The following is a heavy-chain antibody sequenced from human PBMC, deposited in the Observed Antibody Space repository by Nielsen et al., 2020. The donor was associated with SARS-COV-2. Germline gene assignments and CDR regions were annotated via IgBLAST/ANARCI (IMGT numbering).Heavy chain of an antibody. D-gene: IGHD6-6*01. Sequence: WVRQAPGQGLEWMGIINPSGGSTNYAQKFQGRVTITADKSTSTAYMELSSLRSEDTAVYYCARVGAPYSSSSWVDYWGQGTLVTVSS. CDR3: ARVGAPYSSSSWVDY. J-gene: IGHJ4*02. CDR2: INPSGGST. V-gene: IGHV1-46*01.